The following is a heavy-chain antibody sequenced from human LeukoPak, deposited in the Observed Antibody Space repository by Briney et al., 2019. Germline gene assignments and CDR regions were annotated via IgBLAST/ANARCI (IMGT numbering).Heavy chain of an antibody. CDR1: GFTFSSYA. V-gene: IGHV3-64*01. Sequence: GGSLRLSCAASGFTFSSYAMHWVRQAPGKGLEYVSAISSNGGSTYYANSVKGRFTISRDNSKNTLYLQMGSLRAEDMAVYYCARAIRDGRYGMDVWGQGTTVTVSS. D-gene: IGHD5-24*01. CDR2: ISSNGGST. CDR3: ARAIRDGRYGMDV. J-gene: IGHJ6*02.